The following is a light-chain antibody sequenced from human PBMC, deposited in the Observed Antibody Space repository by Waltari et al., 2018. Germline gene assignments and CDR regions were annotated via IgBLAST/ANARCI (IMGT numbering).Light chain of an antibody. V-gene: IGLV2-14*01. CDR3: ASYTSSKTWV. Sequence: QSALTQPASVSGSPGQSITISCTGTSSDVGGYDYVSWHQQHPGKAPKLMLFDVTKRPSGVSDRFSGHKSGNTASLTMSGLHTEDEAEYYCASYTSSKTWVFGGGTKLTVL. CDR2: DVT. J-gene: IGLJ3*02. CDR1: SSDVGGYDY.